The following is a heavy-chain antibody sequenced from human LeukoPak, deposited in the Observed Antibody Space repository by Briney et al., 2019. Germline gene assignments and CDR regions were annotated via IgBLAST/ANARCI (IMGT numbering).Heavy chain of an antibody. Sequence: GGSPRLSCAASGFTASSDYMSSGREPPGKGVESVLVIYSGGTTFYADSVKGRFTISRDNSNNTLYLQMNSLRADDTAVYYCARGSGRLERQSDLDYWGQGTLVIVSS. D-gene: IGHD1-1*01. V-gene: IGHV3-53*01. J-gene: IGHJ4*02. CDR1: GFTASSDY. CDR3: ARGSGRLERQSDLDY. CDR2: IYSGGTT.